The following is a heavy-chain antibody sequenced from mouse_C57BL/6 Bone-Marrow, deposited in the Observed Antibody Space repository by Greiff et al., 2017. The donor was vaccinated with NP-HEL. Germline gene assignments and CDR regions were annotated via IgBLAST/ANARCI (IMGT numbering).Heavy chain of an antibody. CDR3: ARSGIYYYGRKDY. Sequence: VQLQESGPELVKPGASVKISCKASGYSFTSYYIHWVKQRPGQGLEWIGWIYPGSGNTKYNEKFKGKATLTADTSSSTAYMQLSSLTSEDSAVYYCARSGIYYYGRKDYWGQGTTLTVSS. CDR1: GYSFTSYY. CDR2: IYPGSGNT. V-gene: IGHV1-66*01. D-gene: IGHD1-1*01. J-gene: IGHJ2*01.